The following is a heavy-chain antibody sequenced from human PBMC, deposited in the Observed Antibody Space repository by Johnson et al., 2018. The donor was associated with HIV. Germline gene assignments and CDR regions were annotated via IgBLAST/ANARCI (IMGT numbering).Heavy chain of an antibody. D-gene: IGHD6-6*01. CDR1: GFTFSTYW. V-gene: IGHV3-7*01. Sequence: VQVVESGGGLVQPGGSLRLSCAASGFTFSTYWMIWVRQAPGKVLEWVASIRKDGSEKYYVDSVKGRFTISRDNSKHTLYLQMNSLRTEDTAVYYCAKDQASIAARPDAFDIWGQGTMVTVSS. CDR3: AKDQASIAARPDAFDI. CDR2: IRKDGSEK. J-gene: IGHJ3*02.